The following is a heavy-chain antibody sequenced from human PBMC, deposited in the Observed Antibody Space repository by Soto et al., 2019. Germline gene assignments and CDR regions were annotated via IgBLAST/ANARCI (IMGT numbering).Heavy chain of an antibody. V-gene: IGHV3-30*03. CDR3: ARDFYGGYTYGPGDY. D-gene: IGHD5-18*01. J-gene: IGHJ4*02. CDR1: GFTFSSYG. Sequence: PGGSLRLSCAASGFTFSSYGMHWVRQAPGKGLEWVAFISYDGSNKYYADSVKGRFTISRDNSKRSLYLQMNSLRAEDTAVYYCARDFYGGYTYGPGDYWGQGALVTVSS. CDR2: ISYDGSNK.